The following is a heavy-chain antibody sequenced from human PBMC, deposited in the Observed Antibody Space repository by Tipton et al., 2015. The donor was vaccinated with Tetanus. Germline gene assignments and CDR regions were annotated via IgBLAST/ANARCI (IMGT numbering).Heavy chain of an antibody. D-gene: IGHD3-22*01. CDR1: GFTFTSYT. J-gene: IGHJ4*02. CDR3: ARDRQVVITAYYFDY. V-gene: IGHV3-21*01. CDR2: INSRSNYI. Sequence: SLRLSCAASGFTFTSYTMNWVRQAPGKGLEWVSSINSRSNYIYYADSVRGRFTVSRDNAKNSVYLQVNSLRAEDTAVYFCARDRQVVITAYYFDYWGQGTLVTVSS.